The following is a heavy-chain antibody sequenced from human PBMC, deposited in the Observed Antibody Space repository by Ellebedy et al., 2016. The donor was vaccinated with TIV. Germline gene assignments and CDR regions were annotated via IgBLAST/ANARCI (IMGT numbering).Heavy chain of an antibody. V-gene: IGHV1-46*01. CDR3: AREGSSWSGGDYYYCGMDV. CDR1: GYTFTGYY. D-gene: IGHD6-13*01. CDR2: INPSGGST. J-gene: IGHJ6*02. Sequence: ASVKVSCXASGYTFTGYYMHWVRQAPGQGLEWMGIINPSGGSTSYAQKFQGRVTMTRDTSTSTVYMELSSLRSEDTAVYYCAREGSSWSGGDYYYCGMDVWGQGTTVTVSS.